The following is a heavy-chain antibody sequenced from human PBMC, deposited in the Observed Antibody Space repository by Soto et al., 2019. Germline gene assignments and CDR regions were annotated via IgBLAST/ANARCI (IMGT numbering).Heavy chain of an antibody. CDR3: ARGRAMGGYELPYYSYGMDV. Sequence: QVQLVESGGGVVQPGRSLRLSCAASGFTFSSYGMHWVRQAPGKGLEWVAVIWYDGSNKYYADSVKGRFTISRDNSKNTLYLQMNSLRAEDTAVYYCARGRAMGGYELPYYSYGMDVWGQGTTVTVSS. J-gene: IGHJ6*02. V-gene: IGHV3-33*01. CDR2: IWYDGSNK. CDR1: GFTFSSYG. D-gene: IGHD5-12*01.